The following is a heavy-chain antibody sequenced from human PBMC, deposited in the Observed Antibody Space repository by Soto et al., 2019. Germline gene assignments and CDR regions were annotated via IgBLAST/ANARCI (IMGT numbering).Heavy chain of an antibody. CDR2: IIPIFGTA. CDR3: ARGRITIFGVERGGDYYYGMDV. J-gene: IGHJ6*02. V-gene: IGHV1-69*13. CDR1: GGTFSSYA. Sequence: AVKVSCKASGGTFSSYAISWVRQAPGQGLEWMGGIIPIFGTANYAQKFQGRVTITADESTSTAYMELSSLRSEDTAVYYCARGRITIFGVERGGDYYYGMDVWGQGTTVTVSS. D-gene: IGHD3-3*01.